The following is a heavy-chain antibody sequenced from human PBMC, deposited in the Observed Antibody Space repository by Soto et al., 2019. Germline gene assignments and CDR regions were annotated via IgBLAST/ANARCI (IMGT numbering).Heavy chain of an antibody. D-gene: IGHD3-10*01. CDR3: ARLRVIRGVIQGTFGL. CDR2: IIPLYGTV. V-gene: IGHV1-69*06. CDR1: GGTFNSYG. J-gene: IGHJ4*02. Sequence: APVKVSCKASGGTFNSYGISWVRQAPGQGLDWMGVIIPLYGTVNYAQKFQGRVSITSDKSTSTAYMDLNSLRSDDTAVYYCARLRVIRGVIQGTFGLWGQGPLVTVS.